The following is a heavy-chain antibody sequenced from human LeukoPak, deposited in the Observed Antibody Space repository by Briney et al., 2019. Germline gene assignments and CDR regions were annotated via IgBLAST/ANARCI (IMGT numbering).Heavy chain of an antibody. CDR2: INHSGST. J-gene: IGHJ3*01. CDR1: GGSISSYY. Sequence: SETLSLTCTVSGGSISSYYWSWIRQPPGKGLEWIGEINHSGSTNYNPSLKSRVTISVDTSKNQFSLKLSSVTAADTAVYYCARDLRRHRPLWGQGTMVTVSS. CDR3: ARDLRRHRPL. D-gene: IGHD1-1*01. V-gene: IGHV4-34*01.